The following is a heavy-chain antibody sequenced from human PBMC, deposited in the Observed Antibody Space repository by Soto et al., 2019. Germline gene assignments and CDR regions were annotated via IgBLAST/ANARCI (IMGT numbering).Heavy chain of an antibody. D-gene: IGHD1-7*01. J-gene: IGHJ4*02. CDR1: GLTFSSYA. V-gene: IGHV3-23*01. Sequence: EVQLLESGGGLVQPGGSLRLSCAAPGLTFSSYAMSWVRQAPGKGLEWVSSVSGSSGSKSYADSVKGRFTSSRDNSTSTVYLHMNSLRAEDTAVYFCAKDWCSGTTCYCLENWGQGTLVTVSS. CDR2: VSGSSGSK. CDR3: AKDWCSGTTCYCLEN.